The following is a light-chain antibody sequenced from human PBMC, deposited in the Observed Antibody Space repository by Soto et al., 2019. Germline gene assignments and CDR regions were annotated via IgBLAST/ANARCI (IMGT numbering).Light chain of an antibody. Sequence: QSVLTQPASVSGAPGQSITIFCTGTSNVVGSYNLVSWYKQHPGKAPKLMIYEVSERPSGVSNRFSGSRSGNTASLTISGLQAEDEADYYCCSYAGSSTFVFGTGTKVTVL. CDR3: CSYAGSSTFV. CDR2: EVS. CDR1: SNVVGSYNL. V-gene: IGLV2-23*02. J-gene: IGLJ1*01.